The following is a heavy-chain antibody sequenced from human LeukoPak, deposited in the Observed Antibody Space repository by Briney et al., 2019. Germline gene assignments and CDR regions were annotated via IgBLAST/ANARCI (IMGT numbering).Heavy chain of an antibody. Sequence: GGSLRLSCTASGFTFSHYDMTWVRQAPGKGLEWVSSIHGGADIPSYADSVKGRFTISRDNSKNTLFLEMNSLRGEDTAVYYCGRDPNGNYIGAFEMWGPGTRVTVSS. CDR1: GFTFSHYD. V-gene: IGHV3-23*01. D-gene: IGHD1-7*01. CDR3: GRDPNGNYIGAFEM. J-gene: IGHJ3*02. CDR2: IHGGADIP.